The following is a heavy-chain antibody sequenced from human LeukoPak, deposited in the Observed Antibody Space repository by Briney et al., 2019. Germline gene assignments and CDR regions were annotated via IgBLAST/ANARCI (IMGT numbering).Heavy chain of an antibody. CDR2: IYSGGST. Sequence: GGSLRLACAASGFTVSSNYMSWVRQAPGKGLEWVSVIYSGGSTYYADSVKGRFTISRDTSKNTLYLQMNSLRAEDTAVYYCARDLGYYYGSGSYYVDYWGQGNLVTVSS. V-gene: IGHV3-66*01. J-gene: IGHJ4*02. CDR1: GFTVSSNY. CDR3: ARDLGYYYGSGSYYVDY. D-gene: IGHD3-10*01.